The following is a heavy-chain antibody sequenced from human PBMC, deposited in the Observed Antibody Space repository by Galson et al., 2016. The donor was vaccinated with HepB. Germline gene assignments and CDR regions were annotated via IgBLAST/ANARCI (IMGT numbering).Heavy chain of an antibody. CDR1: GYTFINYF. J-gene: IGHJ4*02. CDR2: INPGHGGT. D-gene: IGHD4-17*01. Sequence: SVKVSCKASGYTFINYFIHWVRQAPGQGLEWMGIINPGHGGTTYAQRFRGRLTITRDTSTTTAYMDLSSMESEDSAVYYCAGEFYGGYFYYWGQGTLVTVSS. CDR3: AGEFYGGYFYY. V-gene: IGHV1-46*01.